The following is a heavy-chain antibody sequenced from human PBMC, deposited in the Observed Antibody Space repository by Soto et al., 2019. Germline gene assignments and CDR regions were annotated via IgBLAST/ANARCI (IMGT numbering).Heavy chain of an antibody. CDR3: ARDRAFLEYSSSSQIRNWFDP. CDR2: ISAYNGNT. J-gene: IGHJ5*02. D-gene: IGHD6-6*01. CDR1: GYTFTSYG. V-gene: IGHV1-18*04. Sequence: GASVKVSCKASGYTFTSYGISWVRQAPGQGLEWMGWISAYNGNTNYAQKLQGRVTMTTDTSTSTAYMELRSLRSDDTAVYYCARDRAFLEYSSSSQIRNWFDPWGQGTLVTVSS.